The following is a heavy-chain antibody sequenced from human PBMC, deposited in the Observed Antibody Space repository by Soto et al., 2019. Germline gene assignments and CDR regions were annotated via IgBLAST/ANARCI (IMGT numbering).Heavy chain of an antibody. CDR2: IWYDGSNK. Sequence: PGGSLRLSCAASGFTFSSYGMHWVRQAPGKGLEWVAVIWYDGSNKYYADSVKGRFTISRDNSKNTLYLQMNSLRAEDTAVYYCAGGPLFWSGIGYYYYGMDVWGQGTTVTVSS. V-gene: IGHV3-33*01. J-gene: IGHJ6*02. D-gene: IGHD3-3*01. CDR1: GFTFSSYG. CDR3: AGGPLFWSGIGYYYYGMDV.